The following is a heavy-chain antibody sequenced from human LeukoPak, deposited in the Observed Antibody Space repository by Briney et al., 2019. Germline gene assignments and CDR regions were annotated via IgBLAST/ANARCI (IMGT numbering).Heavy chain of an antibody. CDR3: AKDVYYYDSSGYYPLAY. Sequence: GGSLRLSCAASGFTFSSYGMHWVRQAPGKGLEWVAFIRYDGSNKYYADSVKGRFTISRDNSKNTLYLQMNSLRAEDTAVYYCAKDVYYYDSSGYYPLAYWGQGTLVTVSS. CDR1: GFTFSSYG. D-gene: IGHD3-22*01. J-gene: IGHJ4*02. CDR2: IRYDGSNK. V-gene: IGHV3-30*02.